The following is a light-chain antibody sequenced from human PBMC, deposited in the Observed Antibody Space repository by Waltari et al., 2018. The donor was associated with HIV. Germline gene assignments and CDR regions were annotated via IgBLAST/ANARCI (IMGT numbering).Light chain of an antibody. CDR3: QQYFDYPRT. CDR2: SGS. Sequence: IRMTQSPASLSASTGDRVNITCRASQDVNDDLAWYQQNPGQAPKLLIFSGSTLQTGVPSRFVGSGSAMDFTLTITCLQSEDFSSYYCQQYFDYPRTFGQGTKVE. V-gene: IGKV1-8*01. CDR1: QDVNDD. J-gene: IGKJ1*01.